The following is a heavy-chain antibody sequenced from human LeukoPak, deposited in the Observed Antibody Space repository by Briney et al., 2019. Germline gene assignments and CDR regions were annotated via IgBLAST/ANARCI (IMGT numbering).Heavy chain of an antibody. Sequence: GASVKVSCKASGYTFTSYGISWVRQAPGQGLEWMGWISAYNGNTNYAQKFQGRVTITADESTSTAYMELSGLRSEDTAVYYCASCGGDCYRYYYYMDVWGKGTTVTISS. CDR2: ISAYNGNT. CDR1: GYTFTSYG. D-gene: IGHD2-21*02. CDR3: ASCGGDCYRYYYYMDV. V-gene: IGHV1-18*01. J-gene: IGHJ6*03.